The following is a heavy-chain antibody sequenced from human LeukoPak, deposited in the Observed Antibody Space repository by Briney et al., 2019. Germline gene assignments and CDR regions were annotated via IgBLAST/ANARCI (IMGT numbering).Heavy chain of an antibody. D-gene: IGHD6-13*01. V-gene: IGHV1-18*01. CDR2: ISAYNGNT. Sequence: GASVKGSCKASGYTFTSYGISWGRQAPGQGLEWMGWISAYNGNTNYAQKLQGRVTMTTDTSTSTAYMELRTLRSDDTAVYYCAREAYSSSRFDPWGQGTLVTVSS. J-gene: IGHJ5*02. CDR1: GYTFTSYG. CDR3: AREAYSSSRFDP.